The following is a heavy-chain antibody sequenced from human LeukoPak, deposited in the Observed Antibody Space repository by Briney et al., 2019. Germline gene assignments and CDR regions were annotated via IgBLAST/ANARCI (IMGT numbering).Heavy chain of an antibody. Sequence: GGSLRLSCAASGFAFSTYAMSWVRQSPGKGLEWAAGISGSGRTTYHIDSVKGRFTISKDNSKNTLYLQMDSLRADDTAVYYCAKTYGSGWFYFDCWGQGTLVTVSS. CDR3: AKTYGSGWFYFDC. CDR1: GFAFSTYA. CDR2: ISGSGRTT. J-gene: IGHJ4*02. V-gene: IGHV3-23*01. D-gene: IGHD6-19*01.